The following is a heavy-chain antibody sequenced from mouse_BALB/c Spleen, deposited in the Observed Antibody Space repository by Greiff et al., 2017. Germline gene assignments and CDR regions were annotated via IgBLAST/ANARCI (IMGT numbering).Heavy chain of an antibody. D-gene: IGHD1-1*01. Sequence: EVQLQQSGAELVRPGALVKLSCKASGFNITDYYMHWVKQRPEQGLEWIGWIDPENGNTIYDPKFQGKASITADTSSNTAYLQLSSLTSEDTAVYYCARGYYGSSQYVWGAGTTVTVSA. CDR1: GFNITDYY. CDR3: ARGYYGSSQYV. J-gene: IGHJ1*01. CDR2: IDPENGNT. V-gene: IGHV14-1*02.